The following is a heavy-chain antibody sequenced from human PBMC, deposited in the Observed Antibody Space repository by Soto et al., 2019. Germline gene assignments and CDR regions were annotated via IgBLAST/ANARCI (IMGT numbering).Heavy chain of an antibody. D-gene: IGHD6-19*01. V-gene: IGHV3-23*01. CDR2: ISGSGVTA. CDR1: GFIFSSYA. Sequence: GGSLRLSCAAAGFIFSSYAMSWVRQAPGKGLEWVSAISGSGVTAXXADSVKGRXTFSRDNSKKTXYLQMXNLRAEDTAVYYCAKTTDGWFSAFESWGQGTMVTV. J-gene: IGHJ3*02. CDR3: AKTTDGWFSAFES.